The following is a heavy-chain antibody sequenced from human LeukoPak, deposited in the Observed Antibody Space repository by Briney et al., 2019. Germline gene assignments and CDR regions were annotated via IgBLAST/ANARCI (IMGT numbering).Heavy chain of an antibody. J-gene: IGHJ4*02. D-gene: IGHD6-19*01. Sequence: SETLSLTCAVYGGSFSGYYWSWIRQPSGKGLEWIGEINHSGSTNYNPSLKSRVTISVDTSKNQFSLKLSSVTAADTAVYYCAGLPLDIAVAGMVDYWGQGTLVTVSS. V-gene: IGHV4-34*01. CDR1: GGSFSGYY. CDR3: AGLPLDIAVAGMVDY. CDR2: INHSGST.